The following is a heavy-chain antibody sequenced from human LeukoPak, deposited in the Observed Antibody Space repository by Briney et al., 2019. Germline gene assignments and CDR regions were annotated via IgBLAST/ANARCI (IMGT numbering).Heavy chain of an antibody. CDR1: GFTFSNYA. CDR2: ILGSGGST. CDR3: AKWGDYDVLTGYYVPDY. J-gene: IGHJ4*02. Sequence: AGGSLRLSCAASGFTFSNYAMSWVRQAPGKGLEWVSAILGSGGSTYYADSVKGRFTFSRDNSESTLYLQMNSLRAEDTALYYCAKWGDYDVLTGYYVPDYWGQGTLVTVSS. D-gene: IGHD3-9*01. V-gene: IGHV3-23*01.